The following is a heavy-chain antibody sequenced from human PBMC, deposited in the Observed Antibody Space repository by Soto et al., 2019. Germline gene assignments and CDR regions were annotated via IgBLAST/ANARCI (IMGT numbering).Heavy chain of an antibody. D-gene: IGHD2-2*01. CDR1: GGSISSSSYY. V-gene: IGHV4-39*01. J-gene: IGHJ4*02. CDR2: IYYSGST. Sequence: QLQLQESGPGLVKPSETLSLTCTVSGGSISSSSYYWSWIRQPPGKGLEWIGSIYYSGSTYYNPSLKSRVTISVDTSKNQFSLKLSSVTAADTAVYYCATRVDIVVVPAAFDYWGQGTLVTVSS. CDR3: ATRVDIVVVPAAFDY.